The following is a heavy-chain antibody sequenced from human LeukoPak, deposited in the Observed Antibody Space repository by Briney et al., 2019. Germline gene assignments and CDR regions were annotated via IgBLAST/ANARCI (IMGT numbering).Heavy chain of an antibody. V-gene: IGHV3-23*01. J-gene: IGHJ4*02. CDR3: EEQGKYTAYPDFDY. CDR2: ISGSGNTE. D-gene: IGHD2-2*02. Sequence: GGSLRLSCAASGFNFDTYAMSWVRQAPGKGLGWVSVISGSGNTESYADSVKGRFTISRDNSKSTLYLHMSSLRVEDTAVYFCEEQGKYTAYPDFDYWGQGTLVTVSS. CDR1: GFNFDTYA.